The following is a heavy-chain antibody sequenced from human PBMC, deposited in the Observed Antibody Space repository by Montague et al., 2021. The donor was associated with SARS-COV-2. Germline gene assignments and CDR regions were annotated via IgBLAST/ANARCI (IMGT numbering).Heavy chain of an antibody. V-gene: IGHV4-61*02. D-gene: IGHD2-15*01. CDR3: ARAHGGSWARLDN. CDR2: IYTSGTT. Sequence: TLSLTCTVSGGSISSGSYYWSWIRQPAGKGLEWIGRIYTSGTTDYSLSLKSRVTISVDTSKNQFSLKLTSVTAADTAVYYCARAHGGSWARLDNWGQGSLVTVSS. J-gene: IGHJ4*02. CDR1: GGSISSGSYY.